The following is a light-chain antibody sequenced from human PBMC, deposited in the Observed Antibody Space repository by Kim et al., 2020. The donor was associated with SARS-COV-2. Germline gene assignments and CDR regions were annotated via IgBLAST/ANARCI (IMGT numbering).Light chain of an antibody. V-gene: IGLV2-14*01. Sequence: LTQPASVSGSPGQSITISCTGTSSDVGGYNYVSWYQQHPGKAPKLMNYDVSKRPSGVSNRFSGSKSGNTASLTISGLQAEDEADYYCSSYTSSSRVFGGGTQLTVL. J-gene: IGLJ3*02. CDR2: DVS. CDR1: SSDVGGYNY. CDR3: SSYTSSSRV.